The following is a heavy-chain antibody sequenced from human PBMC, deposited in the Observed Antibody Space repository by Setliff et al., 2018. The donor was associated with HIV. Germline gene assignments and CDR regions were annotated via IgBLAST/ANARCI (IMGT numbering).Heavy chain of an antibody. CDR2: ISNSGGNT. V-gene: IGHV3-23*01. CDR3: TKGVQRLRPYYFDS. CDR1: GFTFSNYA. Sequence: GSLRLSCAASGFTFSNYAMSWLRQAPGKGLEWVSAISNSGGNTYYADSVMGRFTISRDNSKNTLYLQMNSLSVEDTAIYYCTKGVQRLRPYYFDSWGQGTLVTVSS. D-gene: IGHD4-17*01. J-gene: IGHJ4*02.